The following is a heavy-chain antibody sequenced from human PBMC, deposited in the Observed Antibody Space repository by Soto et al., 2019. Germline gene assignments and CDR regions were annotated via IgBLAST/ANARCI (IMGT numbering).Heavy chain of an antibody. Sequence: EVQLVESGGGLVEPGGSLILSCATSGFTFSTCSMNWVRQAPGKGLEWVSSISATVTYTFYADSLKGRFTISRDNARNSLFLQMNSLRAEDTALYYCTTEYNSRQDLNHWGQGALVTVSS. CDR3: TTEYNSRQDLNH. J-gene: IGHJ5*02. CDR1: GFTFSTCS. D-gene: IGHD6-6*01. V-gene: IGHV3-21*01. CDR2: ISATVTYT.